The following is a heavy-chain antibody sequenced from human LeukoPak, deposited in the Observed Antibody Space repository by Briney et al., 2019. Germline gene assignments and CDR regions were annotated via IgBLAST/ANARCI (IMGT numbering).Heavy chain of an antibody. J-gene: IGHJ4*02. CDR3: ARGPPNWGYDY. V-gene: IGHV1-8*01. D-gene: IGHD7-27*01. CDR2: MCPNSGDT. Sequence: ASVKVSCKASGYTFTSYDFNWVRQATGQRPEWMGWMCPNSGDTGYAQKFQDRVTMTRNTSISTAYMELSSLRSDDTAVYYCARGPPNWGYDYWGPGTLVTVSS. CDR1: GYTFTSYD.